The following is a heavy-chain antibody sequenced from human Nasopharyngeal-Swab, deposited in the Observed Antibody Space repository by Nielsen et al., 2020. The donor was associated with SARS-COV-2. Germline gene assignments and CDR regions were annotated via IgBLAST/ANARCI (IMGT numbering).Heavy chain of an antibody. CDR2: IYYSGST. J-gene: IGHJ4*02. Sequence: WVRQPPGNGQEWIGYIYYSGSTRYDRSLKSRVTISVDTSKNQFSLKLSSVSAADTAVYYCAREVDDYGDYPGSLVFDYWGQGTLVTVSS. CDR3: AREVDDYGDYPGSLVFDY. D-gene: IGHD4-17*01. V-gene: IGHV4-59*01.